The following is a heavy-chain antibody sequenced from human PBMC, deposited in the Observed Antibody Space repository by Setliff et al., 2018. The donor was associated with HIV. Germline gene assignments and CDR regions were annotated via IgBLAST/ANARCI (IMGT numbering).Heavy chain of an antibody. D-gene: IGHD1-26*01. Sequence: GGSLRLSCAASGFTVDEYGMSWVRQAPGKGLEWISSISSNIIYIYYADSVRGRFTISRDNAKNSLYLQMNSLRAEDTAIYYCARDDPAGGIDYWGQGTLVTVSS. V-gene: IGHV3-21*01. CDR1: GFTVDEYG. J-gene: IGHJ4*02. CDR2: ISSNIIYI. CDR3: ARDDPAGGIDY.